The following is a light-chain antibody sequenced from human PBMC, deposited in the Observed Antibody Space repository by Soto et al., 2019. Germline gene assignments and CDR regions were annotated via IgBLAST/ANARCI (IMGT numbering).Light chain of an antibody. CDR3: QQSYRTPYT. CDR2: AAS. CDR1: QSISSY. V-gene: IGKV1-39*01. Sequence: DIPMTKSPSSLSASVGDRVTITCRARQSISSYLNWYQQKPGKAPKLLIYAASSLQSGVPSRFSGSGSGTDFTRTISSLQPEDCATYYCQQSYRTPYTFGQGTKLDIK. J-gene: IGKJ2*01.